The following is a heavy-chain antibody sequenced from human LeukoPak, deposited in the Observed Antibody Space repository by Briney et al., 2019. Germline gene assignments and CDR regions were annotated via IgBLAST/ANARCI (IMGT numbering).Heavy chain of an antibody. V-gene: IGHV4-34*01. CDR3: ARGDYGEDY. CDR1: GGSFSGYY. D-gene: IGHD4-17*01. Sequence: SETLPLTCAVYGGSFSGYYWSWIRQPPGKGLEWIGEINHSGSTNYNPSLKSRVTISVDTSKNQFSLKLSSVTAADTAVYYCARGDYGEDYWGQGTLVTVSS. CDR2: INHSGST. J-gene: IGHJ4*02.